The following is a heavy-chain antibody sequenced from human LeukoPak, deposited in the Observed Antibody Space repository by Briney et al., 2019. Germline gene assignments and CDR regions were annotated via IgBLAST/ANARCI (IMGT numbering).Heavy chain of an antibody. CDR3: AKGTVVVTGPLDY. CDR2: ISWDGGIT. J-gene: IGHJ4*02. CDR1: GFTFDDYT. Sequence: TGGSLRLSCAASGFTFDDYTMHWVRQAPGKGLEWVSLISWDGGITYYADSVKGRFTISRDNSKNPLYLQMNSLRTEDTALYNCAKGTVVVTGPLDYWGQGTLVTVSS. V-gene: IGHV3-43*01. D-gene: IGHD3-22*01.